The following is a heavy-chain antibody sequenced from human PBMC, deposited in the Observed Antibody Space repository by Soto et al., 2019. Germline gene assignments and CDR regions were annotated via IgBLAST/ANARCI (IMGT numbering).Heavy chain of an antibody. V-gene: IGHV4-59*08. CDR1: GGSISSYY. Sequence: PSETLSLTCTVSGGSISSYYWSWIRQPPGKGLEWIGYIYYSGSTNYNPSLKSRVTISVDTSKNQFSLKLSSVTAADTAVYYCARPWNSGYYWYLDLWGRGTLVTVSS. J-gene: IGHJ2*01. D-gene: IGHD3-22*01. CDR2: IYYSGST. CDR3: ARPWNSGYYWYLDL.